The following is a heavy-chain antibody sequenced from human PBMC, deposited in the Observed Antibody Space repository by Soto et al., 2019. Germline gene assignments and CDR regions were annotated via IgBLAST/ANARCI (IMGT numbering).Heavy chain of an antibody. CDR1: GFTVSSNY. Sequence: GGSLRLSCAASGFTVSSNYMSWVRQAPGKGLEWVSVIYSGGSTYYADSVKGRFTISRDNSKNTLYLQMNSLRAEDTAVYYCATMIYYDFIWGSYRHYYYYYMDVWGKGTTVTVSS. V-gene: IGHV3-66*01. D-gene: IGHD3-16*02. CDR3: ATMIYYDFIWGSYRHYYYYYMDV. J-gene: IGHJ6*03. CDR2: IYSGGST.